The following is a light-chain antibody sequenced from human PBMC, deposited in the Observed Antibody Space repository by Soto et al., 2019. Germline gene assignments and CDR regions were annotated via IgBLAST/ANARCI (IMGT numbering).Light chain of an antibody. CDR3: CSYARGDIFV. V-gene: IGLV2-23*02. Sequence: QSVLTQPRSVSGSPGQSVTIPCTGTSSDVGRYNLVSWYQQHPGEVPKLIMYDATKRPSGVSNRFSGSISANTASLTISGLQAEDEAHYFCCSYARGDIFVFGGGTKLTVL. CDR1: SSDVGRYNL. CDR2: DAT. J-gene: IGLJ2*01.